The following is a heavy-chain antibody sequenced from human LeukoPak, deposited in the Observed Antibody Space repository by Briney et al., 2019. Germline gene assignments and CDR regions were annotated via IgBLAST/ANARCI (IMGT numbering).Heavy chain of an antibody. V-gene: IGHV4-39*01. CDR1: GGSISSSSYY. Sequence: SETLSLTCTVSGGSISSSSYYWGWIRQPPGKGLEWIGSIYYSGSTHYNPSLKSRVTISVDTSKNQFSLKLSSVTAADTAVYYCARITAVGPFDYWGQGTLVTVSS. J-gene: IGHJ4*02. CDR2: IYYSGST. CDR3: ARITAVGPFDY. D-gene: IGHD6-19*01.